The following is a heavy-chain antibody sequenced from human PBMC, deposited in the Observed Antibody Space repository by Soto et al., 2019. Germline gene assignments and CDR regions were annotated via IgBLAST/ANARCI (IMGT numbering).Heavy chain of an antibody. J-gene: IGHJ4*02. D-gene: IGHD6-13*01. CDR2: ISYDGSNK. Sequence: GGSLRLSCAASGFTFSSYGMHWVRQAPGKGLEWVAVISYDGSNKYYADSVKGRFAISRDNSKNTLYLQMNSLRAEDTAVYYCAKMYSSSWYYFDYWGQGTLVTVSA. CDR1: GFTFSSYG. CDR3: AKMYSSSWYYFDY. V-gene: IGHV3-30*18.